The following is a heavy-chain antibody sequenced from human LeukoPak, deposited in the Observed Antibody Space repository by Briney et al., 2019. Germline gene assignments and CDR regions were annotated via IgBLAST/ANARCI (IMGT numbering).Heavy chain of an antibody. CDR2: IKHSGST. V-gene: IGHV4-34*01. J-gene: IGHJ4*02. D-gene: IGHD5-12*01. Sequence: SETLSLTCTIYGGSFDGYPWSWIRHPPGKGREWSGEIKHSGSTKYNTSLKSRVTISVDTSKNQFSLKLSSVTAADTAVYYGARHRWSSISRLRWGYYFDYWGQGTLVTVSS. CDR1: GGSFDGYP. CDR3: ARHRWSSISRLRWGYYFDY.